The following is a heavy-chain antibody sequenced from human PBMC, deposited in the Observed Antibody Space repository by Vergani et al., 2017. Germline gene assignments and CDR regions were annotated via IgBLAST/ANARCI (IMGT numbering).Heavy chain of an antibody. CDR3: ARMGTYWDHYYMDV. CDR2: IYPDDSKT. D-gene: IGHD2-21*01. V-gene: IGHV5-51*01. J-gene: IGHJ6*03. CDR1: GYSFTSYW. Sequence: EVQLVQSGAEVKKPGESLKISCKGSGYSFTSYWIGWVRQMPEKGLEWMGIIYPDDSKTKYNPSFQGQVTVSADKSISTAYLQWNTLQAPDTAIYYCARMGTYWDHYYMDVWGKGTTVTVSS.